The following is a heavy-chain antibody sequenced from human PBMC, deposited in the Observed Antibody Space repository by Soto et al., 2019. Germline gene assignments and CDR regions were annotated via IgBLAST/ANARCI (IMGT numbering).Heavy chain of an antibody. CDR3: VRDRGIRLWRIDF. D-gene: IGHD1-20*01. Sequence: RLRETLSLTCAVSGFSISTAYYWGWVRQPPGKGLEWIGSIYRSGNTYSNPSLQSRFAISIDASKNQFSLNLNSVTAADTATYYRVRDRGIRLWRIDFWGPGTLVTVSS. CDR2: IYRSGNT. CDR1: GFSISTAYY. J-gene: IGHJ4*02. V-gene: IGHV4-38-2*02.